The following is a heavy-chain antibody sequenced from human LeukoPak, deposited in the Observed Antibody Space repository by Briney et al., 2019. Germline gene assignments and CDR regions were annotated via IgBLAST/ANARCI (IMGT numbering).Heavy chain of an antibody. D-gene: IGHD2-15*01. J-gene: IGHJ5*02. CDR2: IYYSGST. CDR1: GGSISSYY. V-gene: IGHV4-59*01. Sequence: SETLSLTCTVSGGSISSYYWSWIRQPPGKGLEWIGYIYYSGSTNYNPSLKSRVTISEDTSKNQFSLKLSSATAADTAVYYCARVYCSGGRCSGWFDPWGQGTLVTVSS. CDR3: ARVYCSGGRCSGWFDP.